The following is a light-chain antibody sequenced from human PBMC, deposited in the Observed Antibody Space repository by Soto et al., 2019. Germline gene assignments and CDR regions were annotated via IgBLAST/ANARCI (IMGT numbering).Light chain of an antibody. V-gene: IGLV2-14*01. Sequence: QSVLTQPASVSFSPGQSITISCTGTSSDVGGYNYVSLYQQHPGEAPKLIICEVINRPSGVSNRFSGSKSGNTASLTISGLQAEDEADYYCSSYTSRSTLVFGTGTKVTVL. CDR3: SSYTSRSTLV. J-gene: IGLJ1*01. CDR2: EVI. CDR1: SSDVGGYNY.